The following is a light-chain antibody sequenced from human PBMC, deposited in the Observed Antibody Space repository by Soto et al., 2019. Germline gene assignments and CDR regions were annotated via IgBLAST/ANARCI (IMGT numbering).Light chain of an antibody. CDR3: SSYAGSNNYV. CDR1: SSVVGGYNY. V-gene: IGLV2-8*01. J-gene: IGLJ1*01. CDR2: EVN. Sequence: QAVLTQPPSASGSPGQSVAVSCTGTSSVVGGYNYVSWYQLHPGKAPKLMIYEVNMRPSGVPDRFSGSKSGNTASLTVSGLRAEDEADYYCSSYAGSNNYVFGTGTKVTVL.